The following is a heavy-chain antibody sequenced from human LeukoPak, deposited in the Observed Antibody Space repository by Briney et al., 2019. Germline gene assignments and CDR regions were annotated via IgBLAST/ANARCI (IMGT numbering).Heavy chain of an antibody. D-gene: IGHD2-2*01. CDR1: GYTFTSYG. Sequence: ASVKVSCKASGYTFTSYGISWVRQAPGQGLEWMGWISAYNGNTNYAQKLQGRVTMTTDTSTSTAYMELRSLRSDDTAVYYCARDWIRYCSSTSCYLSDYWGRGTLVTVSS. CDR2: ISAYNGNT. CDR3: ARDWIRYCSSTSCYLSDY. V-gene: IGHV1-18*01. J-gene: IGHJ4*02.